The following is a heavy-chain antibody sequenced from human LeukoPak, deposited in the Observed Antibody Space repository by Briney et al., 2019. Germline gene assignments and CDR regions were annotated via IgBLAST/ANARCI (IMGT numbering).Heavy chain of an antibody. V-gene: IGHV1-8*01. CDR1: GYTSTSYD. D-gene: IGHD2-2*02. Sequence: ASVKVSCKASGYTSTSYDINWVRQATGQGLEWMGWMNPDSGNTGYAQKFQGRVTMTRNTSISTAYMELSSLRSEDTAVYYCARAIFCSSTSCYMGWFDPWGQGTLVTVSS. CDR2: MNPDSGNT. CDR3: ARAIFCSSTSCYMGWFDP. J-gene: IGHJ5*02.